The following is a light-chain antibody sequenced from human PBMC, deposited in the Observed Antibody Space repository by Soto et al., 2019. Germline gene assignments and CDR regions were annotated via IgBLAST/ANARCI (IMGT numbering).Light chain of an antibody. CDR1: QSISNW. Sequence: DIQMTQSPSTLSASVGDRVTITCRASQSISNWLAWYQHKPGKAPKFLIYMASNLESGVPSRFSGSGSGTEFTLTISSLQPDDFATYYCQQYNSDPITFGQGTRLEIK. CDR3: QQYNSDPIT. J-gene: IGKJ5*01. CDR2: MAS. V-gene: IGKV1-5*03.